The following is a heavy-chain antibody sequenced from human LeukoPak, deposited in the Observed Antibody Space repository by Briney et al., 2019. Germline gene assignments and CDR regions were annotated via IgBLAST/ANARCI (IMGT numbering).Heavy chain of an antibody. Sequence: SETLSLTCTVSGGSISSYYWSWIRQPPGKGLEWIGYIYYSGSTNYNPSLKSRVTISVDTSKNQFSLKLSSVTAADTAVYYCARRDLFYWYFDLWGRDTLVTVSS. CDR1: GGSISSYY. J-gene: IGHJ2*01. CDR2: IYYSGST. CDR3: ARRDLFYWYFDL. V-gene: IGHV4-59*08. D-gene: IGHD2-21*01.